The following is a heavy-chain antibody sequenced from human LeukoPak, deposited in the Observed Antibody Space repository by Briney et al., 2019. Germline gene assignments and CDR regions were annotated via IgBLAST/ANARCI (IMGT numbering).Heavy chain of an antibody. CDR2: IYYSGST. CDR3: ATRNLGNSY. Sequence: SETLSLTCTVSGGSISRSSYYSGWLRQPPGKGLEWFVSIYYSGSTYYNPSLKSRVTISADTSKNQLSLKLYSVTAADTAVYYCATRNLGNSYWGQGTLVTVSS. J-gene: IGHJ4*02. D-gene: IGHD7-27*01. V-gene: IGHV4-39*07. CDR1: GGSISRSSYY.